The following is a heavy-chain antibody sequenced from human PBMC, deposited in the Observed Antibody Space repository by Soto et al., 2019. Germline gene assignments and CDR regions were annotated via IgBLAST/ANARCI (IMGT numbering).Heavy chain of an antibody. CDR1: GGSISSYY. V-gene: IGHV4-59*01. J-gene: IGHJ6*03. Sequence: ETLSLTCTVSGGSISSYYWSWIRQPPGKGLEWIGYIYYSGSTNYNPSLKSRVTISVDTSKNQFSLKLSSVTAADTAVYYCARSAWKDIVVVPAAMDYYYMDVWGKGTTVTVSS. CDR2: IYYSGST. CDR3: ARSAWKDIVVVPAAMDYYYMDV. D-gene: IGHD2-2*01.